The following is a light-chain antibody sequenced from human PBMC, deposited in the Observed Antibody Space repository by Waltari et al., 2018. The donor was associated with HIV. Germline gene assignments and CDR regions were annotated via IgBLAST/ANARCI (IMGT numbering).Light chain of an antibody. CDR2: KAS. V-gene: IGKV1-5*03. CDR1: QSISSW. J-gene: IGKJ2*01. Sequence: DIQMTQSPSTLSASVGDRVTITCRASQSISSWLAWYQQKPGKAPKLLIYKASSLESGVPSRFSNSGSGTEFTLTISSLQPDDFATYCCQQYNSYPYTFGQGTKLEIK. CDR3: QQYNSYPYT.